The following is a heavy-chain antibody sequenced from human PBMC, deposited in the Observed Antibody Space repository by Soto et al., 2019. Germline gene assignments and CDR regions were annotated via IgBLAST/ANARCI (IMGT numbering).Heavy chain of an antibody. CDR2: IYYSGST. CDR3: ARVANAIPKTLGYCSSTSCYTGRYNWFDP. CDR1: GGSISSGGYY. J-gene: IGHJ5*02. D-gene: IGHD2-2*02. Sequence: NPSETLSLTCTVSGGSISSGGYYWSWIRQHPGKGLEWIGYIYYSGSTYYNPSLKSRVTISVDTSKNQFSLKLSSVTAADTAVYYCARVANAIPKTLGYCSSTSCYTGRYNWFDPWGQGTLVTVSS. V-gene: IGHV4-31*03.